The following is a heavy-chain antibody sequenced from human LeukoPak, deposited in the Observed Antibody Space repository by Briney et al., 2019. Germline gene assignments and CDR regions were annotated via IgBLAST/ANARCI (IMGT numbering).Heavy chain of an antibody. CDR2: INPNCGGT. CDR1: GYTFTGYY. CDR3: ARGGVSGYDQVDY. Sequence: ASVKVSCKASGYTFTGYYMHWVRQAPGQGLEWMGWINPNCGGTNYAQKFQGRVTMTRDTSISTAYMELSRLRSDDTAVYYCARGGVSGYDQVDYWGQGTLVTVSS. J-gene: IGHJ4*02. D-gene: IGHD5-12*01. V-gene: IGHV1-2*02.